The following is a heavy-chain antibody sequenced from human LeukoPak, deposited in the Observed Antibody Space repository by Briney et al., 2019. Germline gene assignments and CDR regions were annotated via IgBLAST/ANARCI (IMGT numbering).Heavy chain of an antibody. D-gene: IGHD2-2*01. CDR3: ASVDSYAYYLDY. CDR2: IYSGGST. J-gene: IGHJ4*02. CDR1: GFTVSSNY. Sequence: PGGSLRLSCAASGFTVSSNYMSWVRQAPGKGLEWVSVIYSGGSTYYADSVKGRFTISRDNSKNTLYLQMNSLRAEDTAVYYCASVDSYAYYLDYWGQGTLVTVSS. V-gene: IGHV3-53*01.